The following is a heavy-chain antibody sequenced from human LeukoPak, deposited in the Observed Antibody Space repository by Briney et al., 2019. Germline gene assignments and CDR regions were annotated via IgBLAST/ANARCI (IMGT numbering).Heavy chain of an antibody. V-gene: IGHV4-34*01. CDR1: GGSFSGYY. J-gene: IGHJ4*02. D-gene: IGHD5-18*01. CDR3: ARARVQLWSLSLYYFDY. Sequence: PSETLSLTCAVYGGSFSGYYWSWIRQPPGKGLEWIGEINHSGSTNYNPSLKSRVTISVDTSKNQFSLKLSSVTAADTAVYYCARARVQLWSLSLYYFDYWGQGTLVTVSS. CDR2: INHSGST.